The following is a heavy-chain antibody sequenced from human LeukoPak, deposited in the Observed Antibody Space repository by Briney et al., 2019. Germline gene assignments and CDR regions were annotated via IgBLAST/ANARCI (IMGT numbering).Heavy chain of an antibody. CDR2: IWYDGSNK. J-gene: IGHJ4*02. CDR1: GFTFSSYG. Sequence: GGSLRLSCAASGFTFSSYGMHWVRQAPGKGLEWVAVIWYDGSNKYYADSVKGRFTISRDNSKNTLYLQMNSLRAEDTAVYYCARAPYGSGYFDYWGQGTLVTVSS. CDR3: ARAPYGSGYFDY. D-gene: IGHD3-10*01. V-gene: IGHV3-33*01.